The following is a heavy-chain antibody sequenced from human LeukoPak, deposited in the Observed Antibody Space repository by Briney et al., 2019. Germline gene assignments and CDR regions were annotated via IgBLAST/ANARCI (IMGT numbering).Heavy chain of an antibody. CDR3: ARAKQGDCSSTSCYFGYYYYYLDV. D-gene: IGHD2-2*01. CDR2: IYYSGST. V-gene: IGHV4-59*01. J-gene: IGHJ6*03. Sequence: SETLSLTCTVSGGSISSYYWSWIRQPPGKGLEWIGYIYYSGSTNYNPSLKSRVTISVDTSKNQFSLKLSSVTAADTAVYYCARAKQGDCSSTSCYFGYYYYYLDVWGKGTTVTVSS. CDR1: GGSISSYY.